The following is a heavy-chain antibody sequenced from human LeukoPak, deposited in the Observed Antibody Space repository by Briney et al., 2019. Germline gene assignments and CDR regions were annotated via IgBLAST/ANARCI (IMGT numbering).Heavy chain of an antibody. J-gene: IGHJ3*02. CDR3: ARDPGGYGGKSSNAFDI. V-gene: IGHV3-21*01. CDR2: ISGSSSYI. Sequence: GGSLRLSCAASGFTFSSYSMNWVRQAPGKGLEWVSSISGSSSYIYYADSVKGRFTISRDNAKNSLYLQMNSLRAEDTAVYYCARDPGGYGGKSSNAFDIWGQGTMVTVSS. D-gene: IGHD4-23*01. CDR1: GFTFSSYS.